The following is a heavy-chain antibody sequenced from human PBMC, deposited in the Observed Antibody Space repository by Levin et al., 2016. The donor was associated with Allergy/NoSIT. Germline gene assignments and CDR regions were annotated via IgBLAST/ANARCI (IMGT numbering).Heavy chain of an antibody. D-gene: IGHD6-19*01. CDR3: ARDEKWAITGAGP. V-gene: IGHV1-18*01. Sequence: WVRQAPGQGLEWMGWISAYNGKTSYGQNLQGRVTLTTDASTSTAYMELRSLRSDDTAVFYCARDEKWAITGAGPWGQGTLVTVSS. CDR2: ISAYNGKT. J-gene: IGHJ5*02.